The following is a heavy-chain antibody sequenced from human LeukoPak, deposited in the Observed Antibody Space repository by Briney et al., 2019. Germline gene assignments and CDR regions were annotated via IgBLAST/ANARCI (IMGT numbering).Heavy chain of an antibody. CDR2: INSDGRST. CDR1: GFTFGSYW. D-gene: IGHD6-19*01. J-gene: IGHJ6*02. Sequence: GGSLRLSCAASGFTFGSYWMHWVRQAPGKGLVGVLHINSDGRSTSYADSVKGRLTISRDNAKNTLYLQMNSLRAEDTAVYYCARGAQWQGGGLDVWGQGTTVTVSS. V-gene: IGHV3-74*01. CDR3: ARGAQWQGGGLDV.